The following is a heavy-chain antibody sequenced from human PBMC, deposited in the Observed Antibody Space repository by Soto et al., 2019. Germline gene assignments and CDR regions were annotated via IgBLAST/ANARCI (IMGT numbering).Heavy chain of an antibody. Sequence: QVHLVQSGAEVKKPGASVKVSCKASGYTFTSYGITWVRQAPGQGLEWMGWISAHNGNTDYAQKLXGRVIXTRXXXTXXXXMXXXXXXXXXXXXXXXXXGRYGDYWGQGALVTVSS. D-gene: IGHD1-1*01. CDR1: GYTFTSYG. CDR2: ISAHNGNT. J-gene: IGHJ4*02. CDR3: XXGRYGDY. V-gene: IGHV1-18*01.